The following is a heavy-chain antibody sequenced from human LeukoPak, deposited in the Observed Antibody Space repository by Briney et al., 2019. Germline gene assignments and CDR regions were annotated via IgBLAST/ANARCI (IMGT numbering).Heavy chain of an antibody. CDR3: ARQHGSSWYGFFDY. V-gene: IGHV3-23*01. CDR2: ISGSGGTT. D-gene: IGHD6-13*01. Sequence: GGSLRLSCAASGFTFSDYAVSWVRQAPGKGLAWVSSISGSGGTTYYADSVKGRFTISRDNPKNTLYLQMNSLRAEDTAVYYCARQHGSSWYGFFDYWGQGTLVTVSS. CDR1: GFTFSDYA. J-gene: IGHJ4*02.